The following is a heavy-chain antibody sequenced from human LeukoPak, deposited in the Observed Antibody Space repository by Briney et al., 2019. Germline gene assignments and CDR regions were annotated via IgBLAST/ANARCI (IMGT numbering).Heavy chain of an antibody. J-gene: IGHJ6*03. CDR2: TSSSSSYI. V-gene: IGHV3-21*01. Sequence: GGSLRLSCAASGFTFSSYGMHWVRQAPGKGLEWVSSTSSSSSYIYYADSVKGRFTISRDNAKNSLYLQMNSLRAEDTAVYYCAKGGGYEAQYYYYYLDVWGKGTTVTISS. D-gene: IGHD5-12*01. CDR1: GFTFSSYG. CDR3: AKGGGYEAQYYYYYLDV.